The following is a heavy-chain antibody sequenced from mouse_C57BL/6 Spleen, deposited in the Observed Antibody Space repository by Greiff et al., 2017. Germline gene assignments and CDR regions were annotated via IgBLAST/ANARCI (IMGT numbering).Heavy chain of an antibody. D-gene: IGHD1-1*01. CDR1: GYSITSGYY. CDR3: AIYYYSYFDY. CDR2: ISYDGSN. J-gene: IGHJ2*01. Sequence: VQLQQSGPGLVKPSQSLSLTCSVTGYSITSGYYWNWIRQFPGNKLEWMGYISYDGSNNYNPSLKNRISITRDTSKNQFFLKFNSVTTEDTATYYCAIYYYSYFDYWGQGTTLTVSS. V-gene: IGHV3-6*01.